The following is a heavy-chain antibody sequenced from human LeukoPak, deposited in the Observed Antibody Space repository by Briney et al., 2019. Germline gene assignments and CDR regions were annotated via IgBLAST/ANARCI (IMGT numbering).Heavy chain of an antibody. J-gene: IGHJ4*02. V-gene: IGHV3-7*01. Sequence: PGGSLRLSCAASEFTFSSYWMSWVRQAPGKGLEWVANIKQDGSEKYYVDSVKGRFTISRDNAKNSLYLQMNSLRAEDTAVYYCARDLGAAAGMASFDYWGQGTLVTVSS. CDR1: EFTFSSYW. D-gene: IGHD6-13*01. CDR2: IKQDGSEK. CDR3: ARDLGAAAGMASFDY.